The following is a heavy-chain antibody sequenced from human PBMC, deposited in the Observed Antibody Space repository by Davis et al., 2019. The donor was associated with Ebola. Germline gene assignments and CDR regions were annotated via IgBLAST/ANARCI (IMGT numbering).Heavy chain of an antibody. Sequence: GESLKISCAASGFTFSDYYMSWIRQAPGKGLVWVSRINSDGSSTSYADSVKGRFTISRDNAKNTLYLQMNSLRAEDTAVYYCARAYYDFWSGYLVYWGQGTLVTVSS. V-gene: IGHV3-74*01. CDR3: ARAYYDFWSGYLVY. CDR1: GFTFSDYY. CDR2: INSDGSST. D-gene: IGHD3-3*01. J-gene: IGHJ4*02.